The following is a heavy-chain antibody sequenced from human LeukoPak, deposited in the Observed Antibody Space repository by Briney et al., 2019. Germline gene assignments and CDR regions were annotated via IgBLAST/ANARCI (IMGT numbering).Heavy chain of an antibody. Sequence: GGSLRLSCAASGFTFSSYSMNWVRQAPGKGLEWVSGISGSGGSTYYADSVRGRFTISRDNSKNTLYVQMNSLRADDTAVYYCAKTGVYCSGGSCYPNWFDPWGQGTLVTVSS. V-gene: IGHV3-23*01. J-gene: IGHJ5*02. D-gene: IGHD2-15*01. CDR2: ISGSGGST. CDR3: AKTGVYCSGGSCYPNWFDP. CDR1: GFTFSSYS.